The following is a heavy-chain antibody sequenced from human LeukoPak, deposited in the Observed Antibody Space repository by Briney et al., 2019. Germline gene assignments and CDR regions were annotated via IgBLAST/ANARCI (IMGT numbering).Heavy chain of an antibody. V-gene: IGHV3-23*01. J-gene: IGHJ3*02. D-gene: IGHD6-19*01. CDR2: ISGGGGSI. Sequence: PGGSLRLSCAASGFTFSSYAMSWVRQAPGKGLEWVSTISGGGGSIYYADSVKGRFTISRDNAKNSLYLQMNSLRDEDTAVYYCAREGPQWLSQGAFDIWGQGTMVTVSS. CDR3: AREGPQWLSQGAFDI. CDR1: GFTFSSYA.